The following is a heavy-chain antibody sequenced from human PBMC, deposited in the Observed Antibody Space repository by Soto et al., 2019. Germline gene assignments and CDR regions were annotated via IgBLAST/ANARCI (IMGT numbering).Heavy chain of an antibody. Sequence: QVQLVQSGAEVKKPGSSVRVSCKASGGTLSTYTVSWVRQAPGQGLVWMGRIVPVLGTTHYAQIFRGRVTFTADIPTRTAFMALSSLTSEDTAVYYCARDRARDGEHTWFDPWGQGTLVTVSS. CDR3: ARDRARDGEHTWFDP. V-gene: IGHV1-69*08. D-gene: IGHD3-3*01. CDR2: IVPVLGTT. J-gene: IGHJ5*02. CDR1: GGTLSTYT.